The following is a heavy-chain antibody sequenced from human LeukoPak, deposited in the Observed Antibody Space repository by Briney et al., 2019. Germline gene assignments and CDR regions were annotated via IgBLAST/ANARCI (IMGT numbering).Heavy chain of an antibody. CDR3: ARHFDFYDILTGYYSDY. V-gene: IGHV4-38-2*02. CDR2: MYHTGST. CDR1: GYSITSGYY. Sequence: SETLSLTCTVSGYSITSGYYWGWIRQPPGKGLEWIGSMYHTGSTYNNPSFKSRVTLSVDPSKNQVPLKLSSVTAADTAVYYCARHFDFYDILTGYYSDYWGQGTLVTVSS. J-gene: IGHJ4*02. D-gene: IGHD3-9*01.